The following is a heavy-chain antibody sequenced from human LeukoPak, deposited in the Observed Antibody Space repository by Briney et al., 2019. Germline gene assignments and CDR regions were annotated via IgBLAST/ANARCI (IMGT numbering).Heavy chain of an antibody. J-gene: IGHJ6*03. Sequence: ASVKVSCKASGGTFSSYAISWVRQAPGQGLEWMGGIIPIFGTANYAQKFQGRVTMTRNTSISTAYMELSSLRSEDTAVYYCARGRRDILTGYYYYYMDVWGKGTTVTISS. CDR3: ARGRRDILTGYYYYYMDV. CDR1: GGTFSSYA. V-gene: IGHV1-69*05. CDR2: IIPIFGTA. D-gene: IGHD3-9*01.